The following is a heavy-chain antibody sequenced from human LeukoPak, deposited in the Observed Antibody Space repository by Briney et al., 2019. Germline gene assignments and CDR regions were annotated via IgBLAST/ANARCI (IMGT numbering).Heavy chain of an antibody. CDR2: FDPEDGET. CDR1: GYTLTELS. D-gene: IGHD4-23*01. V-gene: IGHV1-24*01. CDR3: ARFYGGNEFDY. J-gene: IGHJ4*02. Sequence: GSVKVSCKVSGYTLTELSMHWVRQAPGKGLEWMGGFDPEDGETIYAQKLQGRVTMTTDTSTSTAYMELRSLRSDDTAVYYCARFYGGNEFDYWGQGTLVTVSS.